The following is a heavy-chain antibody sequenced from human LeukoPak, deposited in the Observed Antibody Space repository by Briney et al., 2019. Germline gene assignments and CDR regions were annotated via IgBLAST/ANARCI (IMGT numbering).Heavy chain of an antibody. D-gene: IGHD4-17*01. Sequence: PGGSLRLSCGASGFTFSTNSMNWVPQSRGKGGECVSAISSNGCSTYYGNSVKGRFTISRDNSKNTLYLQMGSLRAEDMAVYYCARGRSYGDYPPPSSWGQGTLVTVSS. CDR1: GFTFSTNS. CDR3: ARGRSYGDYPPPSS. CDR2: ISSNGCST. J-gene: IGHJ4*02. V-gene: IGHV3-64*01.